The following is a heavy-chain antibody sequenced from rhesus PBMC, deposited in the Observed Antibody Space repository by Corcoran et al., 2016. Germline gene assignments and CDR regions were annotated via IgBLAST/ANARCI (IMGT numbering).Heavy chain of an antibody. CDR1: GGSISGYY. CDR3: ARDFGAAPTDY. D-gene: IGHD6-43*01. Sequence: QVQLQESGPGLVKPSETLSLTCAVSGGSISGYYWSWIRQPPGKGLEWIGNINGDTAGTNYNPSLKSRVTMSKDTSKNQFSLNLSSVTAADTGLYYCARDFGAAPTDYWGQGVLVTVSS. J-gene: IGHJ4*01. CDR2: INGDTAGT. V-gene: IGHV4-81*01.